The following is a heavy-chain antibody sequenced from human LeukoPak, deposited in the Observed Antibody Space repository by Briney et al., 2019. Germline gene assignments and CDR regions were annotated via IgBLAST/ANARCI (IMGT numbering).Heavy chain of an antibody. CDR3: ARGRTDSGAYCYLDN. Sequence: GGSLRLSCAVSGFTFSRHTMHWVRQAPGKGLEWVAVMSHDGKEKYYADSVKGRFTVSRDDSKSTLYLQMNSLRVEDTALYHCARGRTDSGAYCYLDNWGQGTLVSVSS. V-gene: IGHV3-30*04. CDR1: GFTFSRHT. J-gene: IGHJ4*02. D-gene: IGHD3-22*01. CDR2: MSHDGKEK.